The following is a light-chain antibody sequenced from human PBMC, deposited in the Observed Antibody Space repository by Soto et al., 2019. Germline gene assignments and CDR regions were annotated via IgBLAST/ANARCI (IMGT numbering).Light chain of an antibody. Sequence: DIQITQSPSFLSPSTGDSVTITFRASQVISTSLAWYQVKPGKAPKLLIYAASTLESGVPSRFSASVSGTEFSLTISSLQPEDFATYYCQQLFDSPITFGQGTRLEIK. V-gene: IGKV1-9*01. J-gene: IGKJ5*01. CDR3: QQLFDSPIT. CDR2: AAS. CDR1: QVISTS.